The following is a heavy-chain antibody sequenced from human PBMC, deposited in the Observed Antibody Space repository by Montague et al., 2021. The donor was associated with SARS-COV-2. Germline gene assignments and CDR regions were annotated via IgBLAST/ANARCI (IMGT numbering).Heavy chain of an antibody. CDR2: IYYSGST. CDR1: GGSISSSSYY. J-gene: IGHJ5*02. CDR3: ARQSQAEIVLMVYAMGGWFDP. D-gene: IGHD2-8*01. Sequence: SETLSLTRTVSGGSISSSSYYWGWIRQPPGKGLEWIGSIYYSGSTYYXPSLKSRVTISVDTSKNQFSLKLSSVTAADTAVYYCARQSQAEIVLMVYAMGGWFDPWGQGTLVTVSS. V-gene: IGHV4-39*01.